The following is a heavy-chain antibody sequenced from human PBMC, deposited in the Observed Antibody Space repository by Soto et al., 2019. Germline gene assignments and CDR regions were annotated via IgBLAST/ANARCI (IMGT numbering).Heavy chain of an antibody. CDR3: ARNMQLATAVGRFDP. CDR1: GYSINSGYF. J-gene: IGHJ5*02. CDR2: VFHSGTT. D-gene: IGHD6-6*01. Sequence: XETLSLTCAVSGYSINSGYFWGWIRQPPGKGLEWIGSVFHSGTTYYNPSLKSRVTISVDTSKNQFSLKLSSVTAADTAVYYCARNMQLATAVGRFDPWGKGTLVTVSS. V-gene: IGHV4-38-2*01.